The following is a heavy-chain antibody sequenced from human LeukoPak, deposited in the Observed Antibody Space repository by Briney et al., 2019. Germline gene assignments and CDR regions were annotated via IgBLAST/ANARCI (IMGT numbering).Heavy chain of an antibody. V-gene: IGHV4-39*07. D-gene: IGHD3-22*01. J-gene: IGHJ5*02. CDR3: ARGVTNITMIVVALGPGWFDP. CDR1: GGSISNNIYY. Sequence: SETLSLTCTVSGGSISNNIYYWAWIRQPPGKGLEWIGEINHSGSTNYNSSLKSRVTISVDTSKNQFSLKLSSVTAADTAVYYCARGVTNITMIVVALGPGWFDPWGQGTLVTVSS. CDR2: INHSGST.